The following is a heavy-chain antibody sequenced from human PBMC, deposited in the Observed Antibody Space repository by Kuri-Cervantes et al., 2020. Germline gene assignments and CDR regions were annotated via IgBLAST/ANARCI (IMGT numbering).Heavy chain of an antibody. CDR3: ARALAVAGLYYFDY. J-gene: IGHJ4*02. CDR2: IYWDDDK. V-gene: IGHV2-5*02. D-gene: IGHD6-19*01. Sequence: SGPTLVKPTQTLTLTCTFSGFSLSTSGVGVGWIRQPPGKALEWLALIYWDDDKRYSPSLKTRLTISKDTSKNQVVLTMTNMDPVDTATYYCARALAVAGLYYFDYWGQGTLVTVSS. CDR1: GFSLSTSGVG.